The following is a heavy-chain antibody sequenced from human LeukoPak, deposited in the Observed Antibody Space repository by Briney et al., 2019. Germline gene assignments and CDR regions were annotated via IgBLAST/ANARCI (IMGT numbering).Heavy chain of an antibody. Sequence: SETLSLTCTVSGGSISSYYWSWIRQPPGKGLEWIGYIYYSGSTNYNPSLKSRFTISVDTSKNQFSLKLSSVTAADTAVYYCARAISGSYSRAFDIWGQGTMVTVSS. CDR2: IYYSGST. CDR1: GGSISSYY. D-gene: IGHD1-26*01. V-gene: IGHV4-59*01. J-gene: IGHJ3*02. CDR3: ARAISGSYSRAFDI.